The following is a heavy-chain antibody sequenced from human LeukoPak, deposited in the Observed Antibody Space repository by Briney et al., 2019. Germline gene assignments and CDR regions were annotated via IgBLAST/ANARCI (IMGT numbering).Heavy chain of an antibody. Sequence: GGSLRLSCAASGFTFSSYAMHWVRQAPGKGLEYVSGISSNGGAKCYATSVKGRFTISRDNSKNTLFLQMGSLRPEDMAVYYCARAMGCCEGASCYTGGDALDLWGQGTTVTVSS. CDR1: GFTFSSYA. CDR3: ARAMGCCEGASCYTGGDALDL. J-gene: IGHJ3*01. V-gene: IGHV3-64*01. D-gene: IGHD2-2*02. CDR2: ISSNGGAK.